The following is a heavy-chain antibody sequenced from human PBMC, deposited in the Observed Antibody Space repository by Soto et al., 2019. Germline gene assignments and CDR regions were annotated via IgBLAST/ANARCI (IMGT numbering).Heavy chain of an antibody. CDR3: AKALGLYCGGDCFDAFDV. D-gene: IGHD2-21*02. Sequence: EVQLLESGGGLVQPGGSLRLSCAASGLTFNSYAMTWVRQAPGRGLEWVSGVHGSGFTSYHADSVQGRFTISRDNYKNKLYLQINSLRAEETAVYYCAKALGLYCGGDCFDAFDVWGQGAMVSVSS. CDR1: GLTFNSYA. J-gene: IGHJ3*01. V-gene: IGHV3-23*01. CDR2: VHGSGFTS.